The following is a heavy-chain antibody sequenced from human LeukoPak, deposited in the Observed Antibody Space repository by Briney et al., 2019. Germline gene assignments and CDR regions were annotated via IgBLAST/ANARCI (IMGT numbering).Heavy chain of an antibody. Sequence: GGSLRLSCAASGFTFSSYAVHWVRQAPGKGLEWVAVISYDGSNKYYADSVKGRFTISRDNSKNTLYLQMNSLRAEDTAVYYCARSQYYYDSSGYYPPDYYYYYGMDVWGQGTTVTVSS. V-gene: IGHV3-30*04. CDR1: GFTFSSYA. J-gene: IGHJ6*02. CDR3: ARSQYYYDSSGYYPPDYYYYYGMDV. D-gene: IGHD3-22*01. CDR2: ISYDGSNK.